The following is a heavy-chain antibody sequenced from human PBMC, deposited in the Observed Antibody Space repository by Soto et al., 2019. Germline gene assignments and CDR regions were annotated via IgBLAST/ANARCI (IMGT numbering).Heavy chain of an antibody. CDR1: GFRFSSHA. D-gene: IGHD1-1*01. CDR3: ARDQSSTVITYNHFDP. V-gene: IGHV3-30-3*01. CDR2: ISYDGGTK. Sequence: GGSLRLSCAASGFRFSSHALEWVRQAPGKGLEWVAVISYDGGTKFYADSVKGRFTISRDNSKNTLYLEMDNLRPEDTAVYHCARDQSSTVITYNHFDPWGQGTLVTVSS. J-gene: IGHJ5*02.